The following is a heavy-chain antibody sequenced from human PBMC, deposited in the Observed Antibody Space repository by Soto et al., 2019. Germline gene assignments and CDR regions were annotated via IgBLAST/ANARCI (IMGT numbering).Heavy chain of an antibody. Sequence: QVQLVQSGTEVKKPGASVKVSCKASGYIFTTHYMHWVRQAPGQGLEWMGIINPSGGRTSSAVKFKGRDTMTSDTSTNTGDMEPTSLKSEDTAGYDCARAGENYGSGTFAPPWRYHFNSWGQGTLVTVSS. D-gene: IGHD3-10*01. CDR1: GYIFTTHY. CDR2: INPSGGRT. V-gene: IGHV1-46*01. J-gene: IGHJ4*02. CDR3: ARAGENYGSGTFAPPWRYHFNS.